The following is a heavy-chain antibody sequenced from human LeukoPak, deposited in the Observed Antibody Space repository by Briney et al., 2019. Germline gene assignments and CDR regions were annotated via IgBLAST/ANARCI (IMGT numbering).Heavy chain of an antibody. Sequence: ASVKVSCKASGYTFTSYGISWVRQAPGQGLEWMGWISAYNGNTNYAQKLQGRVTMTTDTSTSTAYMELRSLRSDDTAVYYCARVEAILTGYYDYVWGSYRFEYWGQGTLVTVSS. CDR2: ISAYNGNT. J-gene: IGHJ4*02. V-gene: IGHV1-18*01. D-gene: IGHD3-16*02. CDR1: GYTFTSYG. CDR3: ARVEAILTGYYDYVWGSYRFEY.